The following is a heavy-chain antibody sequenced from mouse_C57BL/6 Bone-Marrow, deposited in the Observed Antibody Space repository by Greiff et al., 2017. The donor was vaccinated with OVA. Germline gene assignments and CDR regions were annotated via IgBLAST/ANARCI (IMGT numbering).Heavy chain of an antibody. D-gene: IGHD2-5*01. V-gene: IGHV5-17*01. CDR3: ARGAYYSNYCDY. Sequence: EVKVVESGGGLVKPGGSLKLSCAASGFTFSDYGMHWVRQAPEKGLEWVAYISSGSSTIYYADTVKGRFTISRDNAKNTLFLQMTSLRSEDTAMYYCARGAYYSNYCDYWGQGTTLTVSS. CDR1: GFTFSDYG. CDR2: ISSGSSTI. J-gene: IGHJ2*01.